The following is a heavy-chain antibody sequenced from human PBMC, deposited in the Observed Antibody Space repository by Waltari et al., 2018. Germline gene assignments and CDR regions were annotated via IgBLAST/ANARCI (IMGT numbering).Heavy chain of an antibody. CDR3: ARNGNGDHSFDY. CDR1: GGSISSYY. J-gene: IGHJ4*02. Sequence: QVQLQESGPGLVKPSETLSLTCTVSGGSISSYYWSWIRQPPGKGLEWIGYIYYSGSTNYNPSLKSRVTISVDTSKNQFSLKLSSVTAADTAVYYCARNGNGDHSFDYWGQGTLVTVSS. D-gene: IGHD4-17*01. V-gene: IGHV4-59*01. CDR2: IYYSGST.